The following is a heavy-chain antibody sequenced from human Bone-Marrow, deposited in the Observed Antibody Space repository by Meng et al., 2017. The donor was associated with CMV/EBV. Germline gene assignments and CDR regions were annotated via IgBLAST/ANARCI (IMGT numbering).Heavy chain of an antibody. Sequence: GSLRLSCGVYGGSFSDYYWSWIRQPPGKGLEWIGEINRSGSSSYNPSLKSRVTISIDTSKNQFSLKVNSVTAAETAIYYCARESFSVAGSLYYGMDVWGQGTTVTGSS. CDR2: INRSGSS. V-gene: IGHV4-34*01. J-gene: IGHJ6*01. D-gene: IGHD6-19*01. CDR1: GGSFSDYY. CDR3: ARESFSVAGSLYYGMDV.